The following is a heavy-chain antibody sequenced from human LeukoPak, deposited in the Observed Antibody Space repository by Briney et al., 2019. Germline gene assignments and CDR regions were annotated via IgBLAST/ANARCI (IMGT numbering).Heavy chain of an antibody. J-gene: IGHJ4*02. CDR1: GFTFSSYA. Sequence: GGPLRLSCAASGFTFSSYAMHWVRQAPGKGLEWVAVISYDGSNKYYADSVKGRFTISRDNSKNTLYLQMNSLRAEDTAVYYCARDEPDYVWGSYRYIREFDYWGQGTLVTVSS. D-gene: IGHD3-16*02. CDR2: ISYDGSNK. CDR3: ARDEPDYVWGSYRYIREFDY. V-gene: IGHV3-30*04.